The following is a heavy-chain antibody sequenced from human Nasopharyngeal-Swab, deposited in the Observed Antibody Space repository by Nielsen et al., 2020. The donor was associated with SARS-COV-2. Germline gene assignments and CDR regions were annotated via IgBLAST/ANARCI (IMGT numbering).Heavy chain of an antibody. CDR3: ARDGLDYDFWSAYFMDV. Sequence: GESLKISCAASGFTFNNYNFNWVRQAPGKGLEWVSSISNSSGYIYYADSVKGRFTISRDNAKNSLYLQMNRLRADDTAVYYCARDGLDYDFWSAYFMDVWGQGTTVTVSS. J-gene: IGHJ6*02. V-gene: IGHV3-21*01. D-gene: IGHD3-3*01. CDR2: ISNSSGYI. CDR1: GFTFNNYN.